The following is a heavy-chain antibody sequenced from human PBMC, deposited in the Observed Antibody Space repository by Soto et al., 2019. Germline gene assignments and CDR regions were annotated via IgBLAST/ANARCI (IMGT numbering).Heavy chain of an antibody. CDR3: ATYDVGTIIQDY. J-gene: IGHJ4*02. CDR2: IHHDGST. CDR1: GGSFSSHS. Sequence: TLSLTCAIYGGSFSSHSKSWVRQPPGKGLEWIGEIHHDGSTNYNPSLKSRVTISGDTSKNQFSLELSSLTAADTAVYYCATYDVGTIIQDYWGQGTLVTVSS. D-gene: IGHD2-21*02. V-gene: IGHV4-34*01.